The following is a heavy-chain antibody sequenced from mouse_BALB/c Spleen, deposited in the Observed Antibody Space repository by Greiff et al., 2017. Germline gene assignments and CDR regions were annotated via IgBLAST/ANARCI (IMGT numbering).Heavy chain of an antibody. J-gene: IGHJ3*01. CDR2: IRLKSNNYAT. CDR3: TRGGNPAWFAY. D-gene: IGHD2-1*01. V-gene: IGHV6-6*02. CDR1: GFTFSNYW. Sequence: EVKVEESGGGLVQPGGSMKLSCVASGFTFSNYWMNWVRQSPEKGLEWVAEIRLKSNNYATHYAESVKGRFTISRDDSKSSVYLQMNNLRAEDTGIYYCTRGGNPAWFAYWGQGTLVTVSA.